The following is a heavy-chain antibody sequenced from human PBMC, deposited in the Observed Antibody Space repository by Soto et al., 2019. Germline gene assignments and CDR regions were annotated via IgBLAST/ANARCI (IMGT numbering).Heavy chain of an antibody. CDR2: IGTAGDT. Sequence: EVQLVESGGGLVQPGGSLRLSCAASGFTFSSYDMHWVRQATGKGLEWVSAIGTAGDTYYPGSVKGRFTISRENAKNSLYLQMNSLRAGDTAVYYCARGGYYGSGSYYRKCGYMDVWGKGNTVTVSS. J-gene: IGHJ6*03. V-gene: IGHV3-13*01. CDR3: ARGGYYGSGSYYRKCGYMDV. CDR1: GFTFSSYD. D-gene: IGHD3-10*01.